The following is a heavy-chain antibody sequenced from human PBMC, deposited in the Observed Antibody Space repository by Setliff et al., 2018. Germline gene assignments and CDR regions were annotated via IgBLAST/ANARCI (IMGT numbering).Heavy chain of an antibody. J-gene: IGHJ4*02. CDR3: ARTCSGSGCYAGLES. V-gene: IGHV1-8*02. CDR1: GYTFTSYD. Sequence: GASVKVSCKASGYTFTSYDINWVRQATGQGLEWMGWMNPNSGNTGYAQKFQGRVTMTRNTSISTAYMELSSLRSEDTAVYYCARTCSGSGCYAGLESWGQGTPVTSPQ. CDR2: MNPNSGNT. D-gene: IGHD2-15*01.